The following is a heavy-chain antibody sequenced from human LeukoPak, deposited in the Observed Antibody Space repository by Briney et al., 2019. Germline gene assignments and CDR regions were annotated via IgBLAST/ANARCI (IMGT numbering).Heavy chain of an antibody. V-gene: IGHV3-21*01. D-gene: IGHD4-17*01. CDR2: ISSTSSYI. CDR1: GFTFSSYS. Sequence: PGGSLRLSCAASGFTFSSYSMNWVRQAPGKGLEWVSSISSTSSYIYYADSMKGRLTISRDNTKNSLYLQMNSLRAEDTAVYYCVREANYGTFDYWGQGTLVTVSS. CDR3: VREANYGTFDY. J-gene: IGHJ4*02.